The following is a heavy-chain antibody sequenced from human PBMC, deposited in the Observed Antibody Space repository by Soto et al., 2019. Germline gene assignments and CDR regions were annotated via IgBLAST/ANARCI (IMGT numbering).Heavy chain of an antibody. CDR2: IYYSGST. V-gene: IGHV4-31*03. Sequence: PSETLSLTCPVSGGSISSGGYYWSWIRQHPGKGLEWIGYIYYSGSTYYNPSLKSRVTISVDTSKNQFSLKLSSVTAADTAVYYCALSRGYQSNPFDYWGQGTLVTVSS. J-gene: IGHJ4*02. D-gene: IGHD5-12*01. CDR3: ALSRGYQSNPFDY. CDR1: GGSISSGGYY.